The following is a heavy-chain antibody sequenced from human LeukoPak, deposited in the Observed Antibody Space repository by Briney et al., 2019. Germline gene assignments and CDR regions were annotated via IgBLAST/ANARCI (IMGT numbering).Heavy chain of an antibody. CDR3: ARYGSGSPWFDP. Sequence: PSQTLSLTCTVSGGSISRDNYQWSWIRQPPGKGLEWIGYINYSGRPYYNPALKSRVTISVATSKNQFSLKLSSVTAADTAMYYCARYGSGSPWFDPWGQGTLVTVSS. CDR1: GGSISRDNYQ. D-gene: IGHD3-10*01. J-gene: IGHJ5*02. V-gene: IGHV4-30-4*01. CDR2: INYSGRP.